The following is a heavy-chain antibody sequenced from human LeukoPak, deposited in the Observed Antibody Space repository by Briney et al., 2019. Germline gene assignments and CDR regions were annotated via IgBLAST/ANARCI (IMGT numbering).Heavy chain of an antibody. J-gene: IGHJ3*02. CDR2: ISWNSDSI. CDR1: GFTFDDYA. D-gene: IGHD3-10*01. Sequence: GGSLRLSCAGSGFTFDDYAMHWVRQAPGKGLEWVSGISWNSDSIGYADSVKGRFTISRDNSKNTLYLQMNSLRAEDTAVYYCARSYYYGSGSYYNPGPYDAFDIWGQGTMVTVSS. V-gene: IGHV3-9*01. CDR3: ARSYYYGSGSYYNPGPYDAFDI.